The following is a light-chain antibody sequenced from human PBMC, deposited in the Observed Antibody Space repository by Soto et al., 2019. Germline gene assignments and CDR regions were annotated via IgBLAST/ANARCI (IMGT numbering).Light chain of an antibody. V-gene: IGKV3-11*01. CDR1: HSVTTH. J-gene: IGKJ5*01. CDR2: DAS. Sequence: EIVLTQSPDTLSLSPGERATLSCWASHSVTTHLAWFQQRPGPTPRLLIYDASTSAPGIPARFSGRGSGADFTLTISCLGPEDFAVYYCQERSDSITFGQGTRLEIK. CDR3: QERSDSIT.